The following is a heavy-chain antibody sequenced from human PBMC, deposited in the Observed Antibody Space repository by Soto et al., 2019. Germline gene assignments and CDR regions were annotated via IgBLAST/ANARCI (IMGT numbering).Heavy chain of an antibody. D-gene: IGHD3-10*01. CDR2: IIPIFGTA. J-gene: IGHJ6*02. CDR1: GGTFSSYA. CDR3: ARIWGFGESRGKSYGFYYGMDV. Sequence: ASVKVSCKASGGTFSSYAISWVRQAPGQGLEWMGGIIPIFGTANYAQKFQGRVTITADESTSTAYMELSSLRSEDTAVYYCARIWGFGESRGKSYGFYYGMDVWGQGTTVTVSS. V-gene: IGHV1-69*13.